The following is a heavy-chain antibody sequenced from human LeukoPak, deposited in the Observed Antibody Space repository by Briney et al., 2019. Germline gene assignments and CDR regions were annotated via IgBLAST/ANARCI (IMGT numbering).Heavy chain of an antibody. D-gene: IGHD6-13*01. J-gene: IGHJ4*02. Sequence: PGGSLRLSCAASGFTFNSYAMSWVRQAPGKGLEWVSAISGSGGSTYYADSVKGRFTISRDNSKNTLYLQMNSLRAEDTAVYYCARDLLSVGNDAAAGYRVDYWGQGTLVTVSS. V-gene: IGHV3-23*01. CDR2: ISGSGGST. CDR1: GFTFNSYA. CDR3: ARDLLSVGNDAAAGYRVDY.